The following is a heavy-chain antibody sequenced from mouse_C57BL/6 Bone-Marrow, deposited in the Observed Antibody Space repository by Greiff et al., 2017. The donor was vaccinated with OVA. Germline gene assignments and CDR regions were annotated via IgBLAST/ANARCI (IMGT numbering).Heavy chain of an antibody. CDR1: GYTFTSYG. Sequence: VKLQESGAELARPGASVKLSCKASGYTFTSYGISWVKQRTGQGLEWIGEIYPRSGNTYYNEKFKGKATLTADKSSSTAYMELRSLTSEDSAVYFCARGRSSAMDYWGQGTSVTVSS. CDR3: ARGRSSAMDY. V-gene: IGHV1-81*01. J-gene: IGHJ4*01. D-gene: IGHD1-1*01. CDR2: IYPRSGNT.